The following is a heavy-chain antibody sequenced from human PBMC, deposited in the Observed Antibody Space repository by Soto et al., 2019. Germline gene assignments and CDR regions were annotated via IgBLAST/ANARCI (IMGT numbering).Heavy chain of an antibody. J-gene: IGHJ6*02. CDR1: GGSISSGGYS. V-gene: IGHV4-30-2*01. CDR2: IYHSGST. CDR3: AREGTYYGFWSGYKRGNYYGMDV. Sequence: SETLSLTCAVSGGSISSGGYSWSWIRQPPGKGLEWIGYIYHSGSTYYNPSLKSRVTISVDRSKNQFSLKLSSVTAADTAVYYCAREGTYYGFWSGYKRGNYYGMDVWGQGTTVTVSS. D-gene: IGHD3-3*01.